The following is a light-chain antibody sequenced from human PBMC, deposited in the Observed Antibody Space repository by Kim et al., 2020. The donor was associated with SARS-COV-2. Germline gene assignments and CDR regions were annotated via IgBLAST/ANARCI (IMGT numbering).Light chain of an antibody. V-gene: IGLV2-23*02. CDR3: CSYAGSSTYV. CDR1: SSDVGSYNL. J-gene: IGLJ1*01. Sequence: QSALTQPASVSGSTGQSITISCTGTSSDVGSYNLVSWYQQHPGKAPKLMLYEVSKRPSGVSNRFSGSKSGNTASLTISGLQAEDEADYYCCSYAGSSTYVFGTGTKVTV. CDR2: EVS.